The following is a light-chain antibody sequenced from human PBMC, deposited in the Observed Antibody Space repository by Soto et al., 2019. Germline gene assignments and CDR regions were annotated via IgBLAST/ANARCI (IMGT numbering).Light chain of an antibody. Sequence: DIHMAQSPPSLSASVGDRVTITCRASHNIVTYLNWYQQKAGKAPSLLIYEASHLQSGVPFRFFGSGSGTDFTLTIDTLQHEDSATYYCQQSHSTPHTFGPGTKLEIK. CDR2: EAS. CDR3: QQSHSTPHT. V-gene: IGKV1-39*01. CDR1: HNIVTY. J-gene: IGKJ2*01.